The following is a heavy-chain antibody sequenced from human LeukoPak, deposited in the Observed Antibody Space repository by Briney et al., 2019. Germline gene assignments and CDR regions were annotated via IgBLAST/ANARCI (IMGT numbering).Heavy chain of an antibody. Sequence: ASVKVSCKASGYTFTGYYMHWVRQAPGQGLEWMGWINPNSGGTNYAQKFQGWVTKTRDTSISTAYMELSRLRSDDTAVYYCARGGDIVVVPAAMNNWFDPWGQGTLVTVSS. J-gene: IGHJ5*02. CDR2: INPNSGGT. CDR1: GYTFTGYY. V-gene: IGHV1-2*04. CDR3: ARGGDIVVVPAAMNNWFDP. D-gene: IGHD2-2*01.